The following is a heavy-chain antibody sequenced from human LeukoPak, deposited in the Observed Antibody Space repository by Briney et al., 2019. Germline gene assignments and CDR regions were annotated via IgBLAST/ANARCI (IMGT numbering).Heavy chain of an antibody. V-gene: IGHV4-61*02. J-gene: IGHJ4*02. CDR2: IYTSGST. D-gene: IGHD1-26*01. Sequence: SQTLSLTCTVSGGSISSGSYYWSWIRQPAGKGLEWIGRIYTSGSTNYNPSLKSRVTISVDTSKNQFSLKLSSVTAADTAVYYCARWSKGGSYSWWGQGTLVTVSS. CDR1: GGSISSGSYY. CDR3: ARWSKGGSYSW.